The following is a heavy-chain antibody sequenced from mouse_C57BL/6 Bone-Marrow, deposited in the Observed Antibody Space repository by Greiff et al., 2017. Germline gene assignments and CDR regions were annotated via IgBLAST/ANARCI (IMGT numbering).Heavy chain of an antibody. CDR1: GFTFSDYG. Sequence: EVKVEESGGGLVKPGGSLKLSCAASGFTFSDYGMHWVRQAPEKGLEWVAYISSGSSTIYYADTVKGRFTISRDNAKNTLFLQMTSLRSEDTAMYYCEGGYAMDYWGQGTSVTVSS. CDR2: ISSGSSTI. CDR3: EGGYAMDY. V-gene: IGHV5-17*01. J-gene: IGHJ4*01. D-gene: IGHD1-1*02.